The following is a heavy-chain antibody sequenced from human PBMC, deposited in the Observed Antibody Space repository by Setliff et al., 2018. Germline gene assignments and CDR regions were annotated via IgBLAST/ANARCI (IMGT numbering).Heavy chain of an antibody. J-gene: IGHJ6*02. CDR2: IIPVLDIT. CDR1: GGPLNSYS. CDR3: ARAPGYGSGSYYKYGMDV. Sequence: SVKVSCKASGGPLNSYSFSWVRQAPGQGLEWMGRIIPVLDITRYSQKFQGRVTITADESTSTAYMELSSLRSEDTAVYYCARAPGYGSGSYYKYGMDVWGQGTTVTVSS. V-gene: IGHV1-69*02. D-gene: IGHD3-10*01.